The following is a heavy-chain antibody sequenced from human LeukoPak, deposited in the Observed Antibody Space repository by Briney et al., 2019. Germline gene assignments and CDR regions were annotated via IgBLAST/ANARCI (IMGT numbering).Heavy chain of an antibody. Sequence: GASVKVSCKASGYTFTSYYMHWVRQAPGQGLEWMGIINPSGGSTSYAQKFQGRVTMTRDTSTSTVYMELSSLRSEDTAVYYCAREGQWLVPTHYYYYGMDVWGQGTTVTVSS. CDR2: INPSGGST. J-gene: IGHJ6*02. V-gene: IGHV1-46*01. CDR3: AREGQWLVPTHYYYYGMDV. D-gene: IGHD6-19*01. CDR1: GYTFTSYY.